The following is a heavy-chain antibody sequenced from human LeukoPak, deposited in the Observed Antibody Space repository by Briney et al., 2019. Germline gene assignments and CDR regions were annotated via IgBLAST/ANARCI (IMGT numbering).Heavy chain of an antibody. J-gene: IGHJ5*02. CDR2: ISAYNGNT. CDR1: GYTFTSYY. D-gene: IGHD3-16*01. Sequence: ASVKVSCTASGYTFTSYYMHWVRQAPGQGLEWMGWISAYNGNTNYAQKLQGRVTMTTDTSTSTAYMELRSLRSDDTAVYYCAREKFGWFDPWGQGSLVTASS. CDR3: AREKFGWFDP. V-gene: IGHV1-18*04.